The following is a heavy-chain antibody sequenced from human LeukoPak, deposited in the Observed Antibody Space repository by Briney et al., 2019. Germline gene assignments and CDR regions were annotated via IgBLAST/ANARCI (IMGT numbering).Heavy chain of an antibody. CDR3: ANYDSSGYYPYYYYYGMDV. J-gene: IGHJ6*02. CDR2: ISYDGSNK. CDR1: GFTFSSYG. D-gene: IGHD3-22*01. Sequence: SGGSLRLSCAASGFTFSSYGMHWVRQAPGKGLEWVAVISYDGSNKYYADSVKGRFTISRDNSKNTLYLQMNSLRAEDTAVYYCANYDSSGYYPYYYYYGMDVWGQGTRSPSP. V-gene: IGHV3-30*18.